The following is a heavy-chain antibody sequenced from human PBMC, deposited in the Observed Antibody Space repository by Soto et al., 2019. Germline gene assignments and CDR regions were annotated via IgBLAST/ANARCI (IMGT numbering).Heavy chain of an antibody. Sequence: QVQLVESGGGVVQPGRSLRLSCAASGFTFSTYSMHWVRQAPGKGLEWVTLISYDGRNKYYADSMKGRFTISRDNSKSTLYLQVNSLTIEDTAVYYCARGYPYYYGSGSMFYSDYWGQGTLVTVSS. CDR3: ARGYPYYYGSGSMFYSDY. CDR1: GFTFSTYS. CDR2: ISYDGRNK. D-gene: IGHD3-10*01. J-gene: IGHJ4*02. V-gene: IGHV3-30-3*01.